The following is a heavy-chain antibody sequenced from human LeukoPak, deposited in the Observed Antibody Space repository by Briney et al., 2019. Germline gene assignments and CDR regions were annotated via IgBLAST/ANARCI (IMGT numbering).Heavy chain of an antibody. J-gene: IGHJ4*02. Sequence: PGGSLRLSCAASGFTFSSYSMNWVRQAPGKGLEWVSSISSSSSYIYYADSVKGRFTFSRDNAKNSLYLQMNSLRAEDTAVYYCARGSSGRYFAFIDYWGQGILVTVSS. CDR1: GFTFSSYS. CDR3: ARGSSGRYFAFIDY. CDR2: ISSSSSYI. D-gene: IGHD1-26*01. V-gene: IGHV3-21*01.